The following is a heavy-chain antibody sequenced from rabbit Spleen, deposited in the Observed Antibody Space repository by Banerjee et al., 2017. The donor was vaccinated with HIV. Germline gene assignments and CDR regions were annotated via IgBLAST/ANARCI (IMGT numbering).Heavy chain of an antibody. CDR1: GFSFSSSYD. J-gene: IGHJ4*01. CDR3: VRDQAGDADYGPYYLNL. CDR2: IYTGSGST. Sequence: QEQLVESGGGLVKPGASLTLTCTASGFSFSSSYDMCWVRQAPGKGLEWIGCIYTGSGSTYYAGWAKGRFTVSSHNAQNTLYLQLSSLTAADTATYFCVRDQAGDADYGPYYLNLWGQGTLVTVS. V-gene: IGHV1S45*01. D-gene: IGHD2-1*01.